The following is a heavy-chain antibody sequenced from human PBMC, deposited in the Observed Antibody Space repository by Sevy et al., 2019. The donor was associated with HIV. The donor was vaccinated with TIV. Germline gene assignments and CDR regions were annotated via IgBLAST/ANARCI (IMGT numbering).Heavy chain of an antibody. J-gene: IGHJ3*02. CDR2: IKQDGSEK. CDR1: GFTFSSYW. V-gene: IGHV3-7*01. D-gene: IGHD3-3*01. CDR3: ARGGSFWDAFDI. Sequence: GESLKISCAASGFTFSSYWMSWVRQAPGKGLEWVANIKQDGSEKYYVDSVKGRFTISRDNAKNSLYLQMNSLRAEDTAVYYCARGGSFWDAFDIWGQGTMVTVSS.